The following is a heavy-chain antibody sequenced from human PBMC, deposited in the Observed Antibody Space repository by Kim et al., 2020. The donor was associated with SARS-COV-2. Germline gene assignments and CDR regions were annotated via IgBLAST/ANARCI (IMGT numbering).Heavy chain of an antibody. D-gene: IGHD2-2*01. V-gene: IGHV3-21*01. Sequence: GGSLRLSCAASGFTFSSYSMNWVRQAPGKGLEWVSSISSSSYIYYADSVKGRFTISRDNAKNSLYLQMNSLRAEDTAVYYCASYDCSSTSCYPGDYWGQGTLVTVSS. CDR1: GFTFSSYS. J-gene: IGHJ4*02. CDR3: ASYDCSSTSCYPGDY. CDR2: ISSSSYI.